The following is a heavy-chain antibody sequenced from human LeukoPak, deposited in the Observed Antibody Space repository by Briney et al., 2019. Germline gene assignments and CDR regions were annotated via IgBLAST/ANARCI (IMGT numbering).Heavy chain of an antibody. CDR3: ARDYYGTPPLDY. V-gene: IGHV1-18*01. CDR2: ISADNGDT. D-gene: IGHD3-10*01. J-gene: IGHJ4*02. CDR1: GYTFTSDG. Sequence: ASVKVSCKASGYTFTSDGISWVRQAPGQGLEWMGWISADNGDTNYAQKLQGRVTMTTDTSTSTAYMELRSLRSDDTAVYYCARDYYGTPPLDYWGQGTLVTVSS.